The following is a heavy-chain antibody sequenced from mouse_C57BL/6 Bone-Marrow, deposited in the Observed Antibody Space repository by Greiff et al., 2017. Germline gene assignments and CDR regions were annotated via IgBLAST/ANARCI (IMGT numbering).Heavy chain of an antibody. CDR3: ARIAPNYKWYFDV. Sequence: QVTLKVCGPGILQPSQTLSLTCSFSGFSLTTFGMGVGWIRPPSGKGLEWLAHICWDDDKYYNPALKSPLTISKDTSKNQVFLKIANVDTADTTTYYCARIAPNYKWYFDVGGTGTTVTVSS. CDR2: ICWDDDK. J-gene: IGHJ1*03. CDR1: GFSLTTFGMG. D-gene: IGHD2-12*01. V-gene: IGHV8-8*01.